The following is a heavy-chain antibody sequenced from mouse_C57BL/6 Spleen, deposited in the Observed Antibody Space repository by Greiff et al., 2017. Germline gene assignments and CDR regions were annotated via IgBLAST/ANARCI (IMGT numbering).Heavy chain of an antibody. V-gene: IGHV5-6*01. CDR2: ISSGGSYT. J-gene: IGHJ4*01. CDR1: GFTFSSYG. CDR3: AREGGNYYAMDY. D-gene: IGHD2-1*01. Sequence: EVQGVESGGDLVKPGGSLKLSCAASGFTFSSYGMSWVRQTPDKRLEWVATISSGGSYTYYPDSVKGRFTISRDNAKNTLYLQMSSLKSEDTALYYCAREGGNYYAMDYWGQGTSVTVSS.